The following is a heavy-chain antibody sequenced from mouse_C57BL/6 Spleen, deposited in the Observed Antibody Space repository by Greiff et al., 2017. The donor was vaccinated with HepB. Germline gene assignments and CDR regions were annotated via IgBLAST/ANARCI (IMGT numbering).Heavy chain of an antibody. CDR2: ISDGGSYT. CDR3: ARDRGLRSYFDY. D-gene: IGHD3-3*01. J-gene: IGHJ2*01. CDR1: GFTFSSYA. V-gene: IGHV5-4*01. Sequence: EVQGVESGGGLVKPGGSLKLSCAASGFTFSSYAMSWVRQTPEKRLEWVATISDGGSYTYYPDNVKGRFTISRDNAKNNLYLQMSHLKSEDTAMYYCARDRGLRSYFDYWGQGTTLTVSS.